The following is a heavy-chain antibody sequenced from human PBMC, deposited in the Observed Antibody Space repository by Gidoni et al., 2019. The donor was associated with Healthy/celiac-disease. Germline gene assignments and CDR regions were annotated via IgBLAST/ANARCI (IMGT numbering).Heavy chain of an antibody. D-gene: IGHD3-3*01. Sequence: EVQLVESGGGLVQPGGSLRLSCAASGFTFSSYWMTWVRQAPGKGLEWVANIKQDGSKKYYVDSVKGRFTISRDNAKNSLYLQMNSLRAEDTAVYYCARDALRFLEWFEDYFDYWGQGTLVTVSS. CDR2: IKQDGSKK. CDR1: GFTFSSYW. CDR3: ARDALRFLEWFEDYFDY. V-gene: IGHV3-7*01. J-gene: IGHJ4*02.